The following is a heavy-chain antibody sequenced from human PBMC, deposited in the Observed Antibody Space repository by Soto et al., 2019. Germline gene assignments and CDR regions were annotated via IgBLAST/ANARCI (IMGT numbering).Heavy chain of an antibody. CDR3: ARLGGYYGSGSYYNDYYYYGMDV. CDR2: IYYSGST. D-gene: IGHD3-10*01. V-gene: IGHV4-39*01. CDR1: GGSISSSSYY. Sequence: SETLSLTCTVFGGSISSSSYYWGWIRQPPGKGLEWIGSIYYSGSTYYNPSLKSRVTISVDTSKNQFSLKLSSVTAADTAVYYCARLGGYYGSGSYYNDYYYYGMDVWGQGTTVTVSS. J-gene: IGHJ6*02.